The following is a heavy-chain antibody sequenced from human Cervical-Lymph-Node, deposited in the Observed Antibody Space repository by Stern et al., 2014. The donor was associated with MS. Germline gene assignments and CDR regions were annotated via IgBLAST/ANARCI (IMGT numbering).Heavy chain of an antibody. CDR2: IIPIFGTA. CDR3: AREFNYDTSGYYFYY. Sequence: VQLVESGAEVKKPGSSVKVSCKASGGTFSNYGISWVRQAPGQGLVWMGGIIPIFGTANYAQKFQGRVTITADESTSTAYMELSSLRSEDTAVHYCAREFNYDTSGYYFYYWGQGTLVTVSS. V-gene: IGHV1-69*01. CDR1: GGTFSNYG. J-gene: IGHJ4*02. D-gene: IGHD3-22*01.